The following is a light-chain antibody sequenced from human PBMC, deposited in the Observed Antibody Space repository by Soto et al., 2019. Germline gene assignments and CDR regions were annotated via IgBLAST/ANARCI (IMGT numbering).Light chain of an antibody. Sequence: DIQMTQSPSSLSASAGDRVTITCRASQTISNYLNWYQHNPGKAPKLLISDASSLQSGVPSRFSGGGSGTDFTLTISNLQPEDFATYYCQQYYSFPRTFGQGTKVDIK. CDR3: QQYYSFPRT. J-gene: IGKJ1*01. CDR1: QTISNY. CDR2: DAS. V-gene: IGKV1-39*01.